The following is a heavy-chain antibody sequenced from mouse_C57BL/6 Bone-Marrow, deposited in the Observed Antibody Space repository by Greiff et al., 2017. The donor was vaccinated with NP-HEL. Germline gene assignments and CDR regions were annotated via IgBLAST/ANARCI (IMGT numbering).Heavy chain of an antibody. CDR2: ISNGGGST. Sequence: EVKLVESGGGLVQPGGSLKLSCAASGFTFSDYYMYWVRQTPEKRLEWVAYISNGGGSTYYLDTVKGRFTISRDNAKNTLYLQMSRLKSEDTAMYYCARRLQTWFAYWGQGTLVTVSA. V-gene: IGHV5-12*01. CDR1: GFTFSDYY. CDR3: ARRLQTWFAY. J-gene: IGHJ3*01. D-gene: IGHD2-2*01.